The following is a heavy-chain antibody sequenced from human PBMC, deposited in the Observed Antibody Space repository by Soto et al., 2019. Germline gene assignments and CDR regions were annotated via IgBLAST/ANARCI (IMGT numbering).Heavy chain of an antibody. D-gene: IGHD4-17*01. J-gene: IGHJ6*03. CDR1: GFTFSSYG. Sequence: GGSLRLSCAASGFTFSSYGMHWVRQAPGKGLEWVAVISYDGSNKYYADSVKGRFTISRDNSKNTLYLQMNNLRAEDTAVYYCAKDGYGDYPTKSYYYYYMDVWGKGTTVTVSS. CDR2: ISYDGSNK. V-gene: IGHV3-30*18. CDR3: AKDGYGDYPTKSYYYYYMDV.